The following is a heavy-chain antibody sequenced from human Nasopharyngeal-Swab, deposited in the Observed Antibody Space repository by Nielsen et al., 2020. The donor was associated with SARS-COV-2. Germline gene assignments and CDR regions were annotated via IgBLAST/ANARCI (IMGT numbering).Heavy chain of an antibody. D-gene: IGHD4-17*01. J-gene: IGHJ4*02. CDR3: AALTVTTYGEYFDY. CDR1: GGSMSKYF. Sequence: SETLSLTCTVSGGSMSKYFWSWIRQPPGKGLEWIASVFSSGSAQYNPSLQSRVIISLDTSRNQFSLNLSSVTAADTAVYYCAALTVTTYGEYFDYWGQGALVTVSS. CDR2: VFSSGSA. V-gene: IGHV4-59*01.